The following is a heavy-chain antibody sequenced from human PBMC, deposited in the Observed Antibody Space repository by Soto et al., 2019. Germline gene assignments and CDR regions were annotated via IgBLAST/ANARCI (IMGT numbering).Heavy chain of an antibody. CDR1: GGTFSSYT. CDR3: ARASPSFYGMDV. CDR2: IIPILGIA. Sequence: QVQLVQSGAEVKKPGSSVKVSCKASGGTFSSYTISWVRQAPGQGLEWMGRIIPILGIANYAQKFQGRVTITADKSTSTAYMDLSSLRSEDTAVYYCARASPSFYGMDVWGQGTTVTVSS. J-gene: IGHJ6*02. D-gene: IGHD2-2*01. V-gene: IGHV1-69*02.